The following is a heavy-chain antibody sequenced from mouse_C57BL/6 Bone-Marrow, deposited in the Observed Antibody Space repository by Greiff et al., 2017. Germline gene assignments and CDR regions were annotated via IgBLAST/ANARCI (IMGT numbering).Heavy chain of an antibody. CDR3: ARGYYDYDAVYFDY. D-gene: IGHD2-4*01. J-gene: IGHJ2*01. CDR1: GYTFTDYY. CDR2: INPYNGGT. Sequence: EVQGVESGPVLVKPGASVKMSCKASGYTFTDYYMNWVQQSHGKSLEWIGVINPYNGGTSYNQKFKGTATLTVDKSSSTAYMELNSLTSEDSAVYYCARGYYDYDAVYFDYWGQGTTLTVSS. V-gene: IGHV1-19*01.